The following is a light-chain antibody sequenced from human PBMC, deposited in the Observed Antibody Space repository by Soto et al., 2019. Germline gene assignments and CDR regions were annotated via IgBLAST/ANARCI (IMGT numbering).Light chain of an antibody. V-gene: IGLV2-14*01. J-gene: IGLJ2*01. CDR3: SAYTSSSPPSEV. CDR2: DVS. CDR1: SSDVGGYNY. Sequence: QSALTQPASVSGSPGQSITISCTGTSSDVGGYNYVSWYQQHPGTAPKLMIYDVSNRPSGVSNRFSGAKSGNTASLTTSGLQAEDEADYYCSAYTSSSPPSEVFGAGTKLTVL.